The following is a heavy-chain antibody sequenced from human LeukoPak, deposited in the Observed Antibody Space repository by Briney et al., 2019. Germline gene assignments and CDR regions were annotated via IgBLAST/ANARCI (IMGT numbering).Heavy chain of an antibody. Sequence: GESLRLSCAASGFTFSSYWMHWVRQAPGKGLVWVSRINTDGSTTNYADSVKGRFTISRDNAKNTLYLQMNGLRAEDTAVYYCARDRGGSSFDYWGQGNLVTVSS. J-gene: IGHJ4*02. CDR1: GFTFSSYW. CDR2: INTDGSTT. CDR3: ARDRGGSSFDY. V-gene: IGHV3-74*01. D-gene: IGHD3-16*01.